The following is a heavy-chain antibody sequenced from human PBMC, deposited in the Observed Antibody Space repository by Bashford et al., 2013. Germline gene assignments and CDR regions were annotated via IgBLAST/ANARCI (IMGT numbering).Heavy chain of an antibody. D-gene: IGHD6-19*01. Sequence: VRQAPGKGLEWVALISYDGSNKYYADSMKGRFTISRDNYKNTLDLQMNSLRPEDTAVYYCAKVGRNYGSGWVFWGRGTQVTVSS. CDR3: AKVGRNYGSGWVF. V-gene: IGHV3-30*18. CDR2: ISYDGSNK. J-gene: IGHJ4*02.